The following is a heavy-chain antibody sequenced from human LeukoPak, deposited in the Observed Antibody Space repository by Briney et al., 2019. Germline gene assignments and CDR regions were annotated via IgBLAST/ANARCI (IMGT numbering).Heavy chain of an antibody. CDR3: AKDLGYCSGGSCYEIGH. Sequence: GRSLRLSCAASGFTFSSYGMHWVRQAPGKGLEWVAVISFDGYKNYYADSVKGRFTITRDNSNNTLYLQMNSLRAEDTAVYYCAKDLGYCSGGSCYEIGHWGQGTLVTVSS. D-gene: IGHD2-15*01. CDR1: GFTFSSYG. CDR2: ISFDGYKN. J-gene: IGHJ5*02. V-gene: IGHV3-30*18.